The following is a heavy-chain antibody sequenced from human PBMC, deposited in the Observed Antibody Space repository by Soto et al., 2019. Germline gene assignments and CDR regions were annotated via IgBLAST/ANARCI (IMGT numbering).Heavy chain of an antibody. D-gene: IGHD5-18*01. Sequence: ASVKVSCKASGGTFSSYAISWVRQAPGQGLEWMGGIIPIFGTANYAQKFQGRVTITADESTSTAYMELSSLRSEDTAVYYCARSGGYSYGYYYYYMDVWGKGTTVTVSS. CDR1: GGTFSSYA. J-gene: IGHJ6*03. CDR2: IIPIFGTA. CDR3: ARSGGYSYGYYYYYMDV. V-gene: IGHV1-69*13.